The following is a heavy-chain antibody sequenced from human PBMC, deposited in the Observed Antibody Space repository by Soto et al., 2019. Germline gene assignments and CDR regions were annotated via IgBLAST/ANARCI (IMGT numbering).Heavy chain of an antibody. CDR3: GMVDNYVTPTPQDV. D-gene: IGHD3-16*01. Sequence: QVQLVQSGDEVKKPGASVKVSCKASGYIFVNYGIAWVRQAPGQGLEWMGWISPYTGNTHSATKVQGRLTMTTDTSTRTAYMDLGSLRSDDTAVYYCGMVDNYVTPTPQDVWGQGTTVTVSS. V-gene: IGHV1-18*01. CDR2: ISPYTGNT. CDR1: GYIFVNYG. J-gene: IGHJ6*02.